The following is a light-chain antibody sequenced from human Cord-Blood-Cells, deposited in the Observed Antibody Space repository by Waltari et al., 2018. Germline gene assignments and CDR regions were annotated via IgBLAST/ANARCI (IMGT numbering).Light chain of an antibody. CDR3: QQYYSTPLT. Sequence: DIVMTQSPDSLAVFLGERATINCKSSQSVLYSSNNKNYLTWYQQKPGQPPKLLIYCASTRESGVPDRFSGSGSGTDFTLTISSLQAEDVAVYYCQQYYSTPLTFGGGTKVEIK. CDR1: QSVLYSSNNKNY. V-gene: IGKV4-1*01. J-gene: IGKJ4*01. CDR2: CAS.